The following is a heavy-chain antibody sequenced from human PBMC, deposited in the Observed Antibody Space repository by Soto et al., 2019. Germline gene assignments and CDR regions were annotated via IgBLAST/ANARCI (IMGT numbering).Heavy chain of an antibody. CDR2: MIPIFGTA. CDR1: SYA. Sequence: SYAISWVRQAPGQGLEWMGGMIPIFGTANYAQKFQGRVTITADESTSTAYMELSSLRSEDTAVYYCARAKEKNWFDPWGQGTLVTVSS. CDR3: ARAKEKNWFDP. J-gene: IGHJ5*02. V-gene: IGHV1-69*01.